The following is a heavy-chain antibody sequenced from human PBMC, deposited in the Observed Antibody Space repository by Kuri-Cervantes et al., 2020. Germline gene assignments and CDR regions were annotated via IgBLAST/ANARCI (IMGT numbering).Heavy chain of an antibody. D-gene: IGHD2-15*01. CDR1: GFSFSSYW. CDR2: ISSSSSYI. CDR3: AKGRCSDGTCYPTYFDY. J-gene: IGHJ4*02. Sequence: GESLKISCAGSGFSFSSYWMHWVRQSPGKGLVWVSSISSSSSYIYYADSVKGRFTISRDNSKNTVYLQMNSLRAEDTAVYYCAKGRCSDGTCYPTYFDYWGQGTLVTVSS. V-gene: IGHV3-21*01.